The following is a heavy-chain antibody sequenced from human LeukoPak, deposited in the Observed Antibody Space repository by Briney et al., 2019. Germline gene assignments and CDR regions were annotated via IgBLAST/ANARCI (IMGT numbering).Heavy chain of an antibody. CDR3: ARHRYGDYLIYYYYYMDV. CDR2: LYTSGST. V-gene: IGHV4-4*07. D-gene: IGHD4-17*01. J-gene: IGHJ6*03. CDR1: GDSISSSY. Sequence: SETLSLTCTVSGDSISSSYWSWIRQPAGKGLEWIGRLYTSGSTNYNPSLKSRVTLSVDTSKNQFSLKLSSVTAADTAVYYCARHRYGDYLIYYYYYMDVWGKGTTVTVSS.